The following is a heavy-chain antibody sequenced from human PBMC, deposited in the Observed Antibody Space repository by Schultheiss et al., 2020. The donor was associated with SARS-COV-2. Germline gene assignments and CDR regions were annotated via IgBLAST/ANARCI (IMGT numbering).Heavy chain of an antibody. J-gene: IGHJ5*02. Sequence: ASVKVSCKASGYTFTSYGISWVRQAPGQGLEWMGWISAYNGNTNYAQKLQGRVTMTTDTSTSTAYMELRSLRSDDTAVYYCAREQGQQLASKWFDPWGQGTLVTVSS. V-gene: IGHV1-18*01. CDR1: GYTFTSYG. CDR2: ISAYNGNT. CDR3: AREQGQQLASKWFDP. D-gene: IGHD6-13*01.